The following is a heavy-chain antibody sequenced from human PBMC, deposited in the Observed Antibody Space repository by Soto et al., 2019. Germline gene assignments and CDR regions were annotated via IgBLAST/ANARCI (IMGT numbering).Heavy chain of an antibody. CDR2: IQNTGPT. CDR3: ASRTSPRAWFDP. Sequence: GGSLRLSCAASGFTVSSKYMSWVRQAPGKGLEWVSLIQNTGPTYYADSVKGRFTISRDNAKNSLYLQMNSLRAEDTAVYYCASRTSPRAWFDPWGQGTLVTVSS. CDR1: GFTVSSKY. V-gene: IGHV3-66*01. J-gene: IGHJ5*02.